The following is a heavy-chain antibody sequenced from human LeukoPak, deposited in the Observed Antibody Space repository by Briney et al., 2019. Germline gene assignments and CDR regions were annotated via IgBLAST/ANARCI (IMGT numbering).Heavy chain of an antibody. Sequence: GASVKVSCKTSGYTFSSYDINWVRQATGQGLEWMGWMNPNSGETGFAQNFQGRVTLTKNTPITTAYMELSSLRSEDTAVYYCARGDPWGFDPWGQGTLVTVSS. D-gene: IGHD7-27*01. J-gene: IGHJ5*02. CDR1: GYTFSSYD. CDR3: ARGDPWGFDP. V-gene: IGHV1-8*01. CDR2: MNPNSGET.